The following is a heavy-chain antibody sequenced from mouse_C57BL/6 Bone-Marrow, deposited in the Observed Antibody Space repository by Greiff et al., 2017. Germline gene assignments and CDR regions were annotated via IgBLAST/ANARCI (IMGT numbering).Heavy chain of an antibody. CDR1: GYAFSSSW. J-gene: IGHJ2*01. CDR3: ARKEGGYYLYYFDY. V-gene: IGHV1-82*01. Sequence: QVQLQQSGPELVKPGASVKISCKASGYAFSSSWMNWVKQRPGKGLEWIGRIYPGDGDTNYNGKFKGKATLTADKSSSTAYMQLSSLTSEDSAVYFCARKEGGYYLYYFDYWGQGTTLTVSS. D-gene: IGHD2-3*01. CDR2: IYPGDGDT.